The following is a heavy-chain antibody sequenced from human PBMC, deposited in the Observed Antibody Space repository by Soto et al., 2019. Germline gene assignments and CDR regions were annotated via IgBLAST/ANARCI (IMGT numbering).Heavy chain of an antibody. J-gene: IGHJ5*01. Sequence: ASVKVSCKASGYTFTSYAMHWVRQAPGQRLEWMGWINAGNGNTKYSQKFQGRVTITRDTSASTAYMELSSLRSEDTAVYYCARIASRGGWFDSWGQGTLVTVS. D-gene: IGHD6-13*01. V-gene: IGHV1-3*01. CDR1: GYTFTSYA. CDR3: ARIASRGGWFDS. CDR2: INAGNGNT.